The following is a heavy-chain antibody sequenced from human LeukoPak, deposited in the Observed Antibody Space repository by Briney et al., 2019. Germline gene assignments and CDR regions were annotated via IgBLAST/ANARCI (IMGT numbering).Heavy chain of an antibody. CDR3: ASLTSGWYYDY. Sequence: GGSLRLSCAASGFTVSSNYMSWVRQAPGKGLEWVPVIYSGGSTYYADSVKGRFTISRDNSKNTLYLQMNSLRAEDTAVYYCASLTSGWYYDYWGQGTLVTVSS. V-gene: IGHV3-66*01. J-gene: IGHJ4*02. CDR1: GFTVSSNY. D-gene: IGHD6-19*01. CDR2: IYSGGST.